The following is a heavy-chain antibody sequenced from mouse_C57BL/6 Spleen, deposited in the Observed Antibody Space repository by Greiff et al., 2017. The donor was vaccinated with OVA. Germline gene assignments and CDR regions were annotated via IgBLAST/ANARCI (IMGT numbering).Heavy chain of an antibody. CDR3: ARYYYSNYFGY. D-gene: IGHD2-5*01. CDR1: GYPFTDYN. J-gene: IGHJ2*01. Sequence: EVKLVESGPELVKPGASVKIPCKASGYPFTDYNLDWVKQSHGKSLEWIGDINPNNGGTIYNQKFKGKATLTVDKYSSTAYMELRSLTSEDTAVYYCARYYYSNYFGYWGQGTTLTVSS. V-gene: IGHV1-18*01. CDR2: INPNNGGT.